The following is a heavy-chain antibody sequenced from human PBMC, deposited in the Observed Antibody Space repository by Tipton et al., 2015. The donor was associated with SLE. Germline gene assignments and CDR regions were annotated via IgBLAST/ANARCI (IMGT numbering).Heavy chain of an antibody. J-gene: IGHJ3*02. CDR2: IKQDGSEK. CDR1: GFTFSSYW. Sequence: SLRLSCAASGFTFSSYWMSWVRQAPGKGLEWVANIKQDGSEKYYVDSVKGRFTISRDNSKNTLYLQMNSLRAEDTAVYYCAKDPRYYDILTGYSDAFDIWGQGTMVTVSS. D-gene: IGHD3-9*01. V-gene: IGHV3-7*01. CDR3: AKDPRYYDILTGYSDAFDI.